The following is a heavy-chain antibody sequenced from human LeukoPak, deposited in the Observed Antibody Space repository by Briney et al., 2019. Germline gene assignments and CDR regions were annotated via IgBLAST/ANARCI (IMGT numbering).Heavy chain of an antibody. CDR1: GYTFTGYY. CDR3: ARGDNNGGSSSYYYYGMDV. Sequence: ASVKVSCKASGYTFTGYYMHWVRQAPGQGLEWMGWINPNSGGTNYAQKFQGWVTMTRDTSISTAYMELSRLRSDDTAVYYCARGDNNGGSSSYYYYGMDVWGQGTTVTVSS. V-gene: IGHV1-2*04. D-gene: IGHD6-13*01. CDR2: INPNSGGT. J-gene: IGHJ6*02.